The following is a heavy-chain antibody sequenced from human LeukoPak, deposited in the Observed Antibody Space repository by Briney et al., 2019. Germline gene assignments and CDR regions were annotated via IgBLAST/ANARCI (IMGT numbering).Heavy chain of an antibody. CDR3: ARDVAAPGGVYFDY. CDR2: IYTGGTT. D-gene: IGHD3-16*01. Sequence: VGSLRLSSAASGFTVTSNSMSWVRHAPGERLWWVSVIYTGGTTYYAASVKGRFTISRDNSKNTLYLPMKSLRAEETAVYYCARDVAAPGGVYFDYWGQGTLVTVSS. J-gene: IGHJ4*02. CDR1: GFTVTSNS. V-gene: IGHV3-66*01.